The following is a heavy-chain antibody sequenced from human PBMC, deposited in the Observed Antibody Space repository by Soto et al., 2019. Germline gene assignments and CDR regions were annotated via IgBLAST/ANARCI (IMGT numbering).Heavy chain of an antibody. CDR1: GYSFTAYYTYY. D-gene: IGHD3-9*01. V-gene: IGHV1-46*01. CDR2: VIPGGDYT. J-gene: IGHJ4*02. CDR3: AREALTGYRDFDY. Sequence: QVHLVQSGAEVQKPGALVTLSCKASGYSFTAYYTYYMHWVRQAHGQGLEWMGMVIPGGDYTIYAQKFQGRVSMTTDTSTSTLYMELSSLTSEDTAVYYCAREALTGYRDFDYWGQGTLVTVSS.